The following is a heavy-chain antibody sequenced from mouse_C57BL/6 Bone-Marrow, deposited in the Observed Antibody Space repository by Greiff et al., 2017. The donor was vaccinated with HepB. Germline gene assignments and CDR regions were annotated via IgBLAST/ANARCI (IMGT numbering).Heavy chain of an antibody. CDR2: IHPNSGST. Sequence: QVQLQQPGAELVKPGASVKLSCKASGYTFTSYWMHWVKQRPGQGLEWIGMIHPNSGSTNYNEKFKSKATLTVDKSSSTAYMQLSSLTSEDSAVYYGAREGHYYGSSWFAYWGQGTLVTVSA. J-gene: IGHJ3*01. CDR1: GYTFTSYW. D-gene: IGHD1-1*01. V-gene: IGHV1-64*01. CDR3: AREGHYYGSSWFAY.